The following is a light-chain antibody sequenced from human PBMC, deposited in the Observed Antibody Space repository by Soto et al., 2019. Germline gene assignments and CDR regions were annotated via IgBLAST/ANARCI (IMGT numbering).Light chain of an antibody. CDR2: GNS. Sequence: QSLLTQPPSVSGAPGQRVTISCTGSSSNIGAGYDVNRYQQLPGTAPKLLIYGNSNRPSGVPDRLSGSKSGTPASLAITGLQAEAAADYYCPSYDSSLRVSVFGGGTKRAVL. V-gene: IGLV1-40*01. J-gene: IGLJ2*01. CDR1: SSNIGAGYD. CDR3: PSYDSSLRVSV.